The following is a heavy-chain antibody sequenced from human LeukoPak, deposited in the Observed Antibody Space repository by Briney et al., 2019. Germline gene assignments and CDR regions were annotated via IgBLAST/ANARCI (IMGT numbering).Heavy chain of an antibody. CDR3: ARGPRFGELLYLDY. CDR2: IYYSGST. V-gene: IGHV4-31*03. J-gene: IGHJ4*02. CDR1: GGSISSGGYY. D-gene: IGHD3-10*01. Sequence: PSQTLSLTCTVSGGSISSGGYYWSWIRQHPGKGLEWIGYIYYSGSTYYNPSLKSRVTISVDTSKNQFSLKLSSVTAADTAVYYCARGPRFGELLYLDYWGQGTLVTVSS.